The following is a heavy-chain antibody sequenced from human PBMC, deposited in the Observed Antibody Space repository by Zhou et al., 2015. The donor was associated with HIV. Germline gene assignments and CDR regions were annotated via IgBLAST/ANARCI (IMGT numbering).Heavy chain of an antibody. CDR2: IIPIFGTA. J-gene: IGHJ4*02. V-gene: IGHV1-69*01. D-gene: IGHD3-10*01. CDR3: ARDHVGGSGSYGDYFDY. Sequence: QVQLVQSGAEVKKPGSSVKVSCKASGGTFSSYAISWVRQAPGQGLEWMGGIIPIFGTANYAQKFQGRVTITADESTSTAYMELSSLRSEDTAVYYCARDHVGGSGSYGDYFDYWGQGTLVTVSS. CDR1: GGTFSSYA.